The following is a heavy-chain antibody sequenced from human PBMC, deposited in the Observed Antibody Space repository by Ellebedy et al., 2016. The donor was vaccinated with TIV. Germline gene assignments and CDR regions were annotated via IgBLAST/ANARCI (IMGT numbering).Heavy chain of an antibody. V-gene: IGHV4-39*07. CDR1: GASIGTHSFY. D-gene: IGHD3-22*01. J-gene: IGHJ3*02. Sequence: SETLSLTCTVSGASIGTHSFYWGWIRQTPGKGLEWIGSIYYSGPNYYNPSLKSRVTLSVDTSKNQFSLRLTSATAADTAVYYCARGNPGPEAYYYSSAGYYWTFDIWGQGTAVTVSS. CDR2: IYYSGPN. CDR3: ARGNPGPEAYYYSSAGYYWTFDI.